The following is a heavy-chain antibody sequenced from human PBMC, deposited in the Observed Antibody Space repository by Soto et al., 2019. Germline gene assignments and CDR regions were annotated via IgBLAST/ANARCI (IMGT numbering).Heavy chain of an antibody. J-gene: IGHJ4*02. CDR3: ASGSPGVGKQWLVATFDY. Sequence: QVQLVESGGGVVQPGRSLRLSCAASGFTFSSYAMHWVRQAPGKGLEWVAVTSYDGSNKYYADSVKGRFTISRDNSKNTLYLQMNSLRAEDTAVYYCASGSPGVGKQWLVATFDYWGQGTLVTVSS. CDR1: GFTFSSYA. V-gene: IGHV3-30-3*01. D-gene: IGHD6-19*01. CDR2: TSYDGSNK.